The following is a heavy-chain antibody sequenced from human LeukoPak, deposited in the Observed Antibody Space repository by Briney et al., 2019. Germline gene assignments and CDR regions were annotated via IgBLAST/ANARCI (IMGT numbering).Heavy chain of an antibody. Sequence: PSETLSLTCTVSGGSISSYYWSWIRQPPGKGLEWIGYIYYSGSTNYNPSLKSRVTISVDTSKNQFSLKLSSVTAADTAVYYCARLLYYYGSGSYTASFDIWGQGTMVTVSS. CDR2: IYYSGST. CDR1: GGSISSYY. CDR3: ARLLYYYGSGSYTASFDI. V-gene: IGHV4-59*08. J-gene: IGHJ3*02. D-gene: IGHD3-10*01.